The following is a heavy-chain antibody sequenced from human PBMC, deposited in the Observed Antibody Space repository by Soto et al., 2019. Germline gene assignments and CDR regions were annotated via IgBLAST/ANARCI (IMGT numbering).Heavy chain of an antibody. D-gene: IGHD3-10*01. Sequence: QVQLVESGGGVVQPGRSLRLSCAASGFTFSSYGMHWVRQAPGKGLEWVAVIWYDGSNKYYADSVKGRFTISRDNSKNTLYLQMNGLRAEDTAVYYCARDFGGEGFGAFDIWGQGTMVTVSS. CDR1: GFTFSSYG. V-gene: IGHV3-33*01. CDR2: IWYDGSNK. CDR3: ARDFGGEGFGAFDI. J-gene: IGHJ3*02.